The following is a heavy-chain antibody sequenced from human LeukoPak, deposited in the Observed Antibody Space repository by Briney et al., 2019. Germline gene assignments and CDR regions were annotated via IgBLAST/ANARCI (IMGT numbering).Heavy chain of an antibody. CDR1: GGSISSYY. CDR3: ARYVEIDIVVVPAALPDHYYYMDV. J-gene: IGHJ6*03. V-gene: IGHV4-4*07. D-gene: IGHD2-2*01. Sequence: SETLSLTCTVSGGSISSYYWSWIRQPAGKGLEWIGRIYTSGSTNYNPSLKSRVNMSVDTSKNQFSLKLSSVTAADTAVYYCARYVEIDIVVVPAALPDHYYYMDVWGKGTTVTVSS. CDR2: IYTSGST.